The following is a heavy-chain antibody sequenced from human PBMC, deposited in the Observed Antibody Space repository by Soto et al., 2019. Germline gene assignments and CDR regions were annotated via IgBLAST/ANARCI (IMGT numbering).Heavy chain of an antibody. Sequence: SETLSLTCAVYGGSFSDYYWSWIRQPPGKGLEWIGEINHSGNTNYSPSLKSRVTVWFDTSKNQFSLRLTSVTAADTAVYYCARYRISGSWSKFDYWGQGTRVTVSS. J-gene: IGHJ4*02. V-gene: IGHV4-34*09. CDR3: ARYRISGSWSKFDY. CDR1: GGSFSDYY. D-gene: IGHD6-13*01. CDR2: INHSGNT.